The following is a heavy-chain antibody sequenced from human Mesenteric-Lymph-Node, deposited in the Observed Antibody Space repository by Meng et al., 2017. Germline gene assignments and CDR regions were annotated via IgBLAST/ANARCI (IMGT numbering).Heavy chain of an antibody. J-gene: IGHJ4*02. CDR3: ARDGKTPGIQLWLRLFDY. CDR1: GFTFSSYA. V-gene: IGHV3-30*01. D-gene: IGHD5-18*01. Sequence: GESLKISCAASGFTFSSYAMHWVRQAPGKGLEWVAVISYDGSNKYYADSVKGRFTISRDNSKNTLYLQMNSLRAEDTAVYYCARDGKTPGIQLWLRLFDYWGQGTLVTVSS. CDR2: ISYDGSNK.